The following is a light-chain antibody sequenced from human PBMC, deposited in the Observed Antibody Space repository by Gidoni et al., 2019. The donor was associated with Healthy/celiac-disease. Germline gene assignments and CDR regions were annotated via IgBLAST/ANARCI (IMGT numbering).Light chain of an antibody. V-gene: IGLV2-23*01. CDR3: CSYAGSSTVV. Sequence: QSALTQPASVSGSPGQSITISCTGPSSDVGSYNIVSWYQQHPGKAPKLMLYEGSKRPSGVSIRFSGSKSGNTASLTFSGLHDEDEADYYCCSYAGSSTVVFGGGTKLTVL. J-gene: IGLJ2*01. CDR2: EGS. CDR1: SSDVGSYNI.